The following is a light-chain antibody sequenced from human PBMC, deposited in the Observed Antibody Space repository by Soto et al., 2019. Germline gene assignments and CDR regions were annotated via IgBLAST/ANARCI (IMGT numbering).Light chain of an antibody. J-gene: IGLJ3*02. CDR1: SSDVGGYDY. V-gene: IGLV2-14*01. CDR2: EVT. Sequence: QSALTQPASVSGSPGQSITISCTGTSSDVGGYDYVSWYQQHPGKAPKLMIYEVTNRPSGVSSRFSGSKSGNAASLTISGLQAEDEADYYCSSYTGSSTLVFGGGTQLTVL. CDR3: SSYTGSSTLV.